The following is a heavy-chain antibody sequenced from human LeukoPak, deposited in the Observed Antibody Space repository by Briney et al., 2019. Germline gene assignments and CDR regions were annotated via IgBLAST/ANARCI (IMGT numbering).Heavy chain of an antibody. CDR1: GFTFSSYA. D-gene: IGHD3-3*01. J-gene: IGHJ6*02. CDR2: ISGSGGST. V-gene: IGHV3-23*01. Sequence: GGSLRLSCAASGFTFSSYAMSWVRQAPGKGLEWVSAISGSGGSTYYADSVKGRFTISRDNSKNTLYLQMNSLRAEDTAVYYCAKDGNYDFWSGYYWGRDGMDVWGQGTTVTVSS. CDR3: AKDGNYDFWSGYYWGRDGMDV.